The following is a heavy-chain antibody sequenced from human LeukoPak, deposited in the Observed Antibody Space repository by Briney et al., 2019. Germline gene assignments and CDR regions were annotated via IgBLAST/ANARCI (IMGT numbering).Heavy chain of an antibody. CDR3: ARGESGWAHFDY. CDR2: ISHDGSNK. V-gene: IGHV3-30*03. J-gene: IGHJ4*02. Sequence: GGSLRLSCGASGFTFSSYGMHWVRQAPGKGLEWVAVISHDGSNKYYADSVKGRFTISRDNSKNTLYLQMNSLRAEDTAVYYCARGESGWAHFDYWGQGTLVTVSS. CDR1: GFTFSSYG. D-gene: IGHD6-19*01.